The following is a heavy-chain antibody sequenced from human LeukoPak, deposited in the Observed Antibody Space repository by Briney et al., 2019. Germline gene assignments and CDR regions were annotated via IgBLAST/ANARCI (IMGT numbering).Heavy chain of an antibody. CDR2: INSDGSST. Sequence: SGGSLRLSCAASGFTFSSYWMHWVRQAPGKGLVWVSRINSDGSSTSYADSVKGRFTISRDNAKNTLYLQMNSLRAEDTAVYYCAREGYSSGWYAYWGQGALVTVPS. CDR3: AREGYSSGWYAY. J-gene: IGHJ4*02. V-gene: IGHV3-74*01. CDR1: GFTFSSYW. D-gene: IGHD6-19*01.